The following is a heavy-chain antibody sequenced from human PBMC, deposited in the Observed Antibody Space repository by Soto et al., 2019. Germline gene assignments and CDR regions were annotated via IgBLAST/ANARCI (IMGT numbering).Heavy chain of an antibody. J-gene: IGHJ4*02. CDR1: GFTFSSYS. D-gene: IGHD6-19*01. CDR2: ISSSSSTI. Sequence: EVQLVESGGGLVQPGGSLRLSCAASGFTFSSYSMNWVRQAPGKGLEWVSYISSSSSTIYYADSVKGRFTISRDNAKNSLYLQMNSLRDEDTAVYYGARRRSSGWYKYYFDYWGQGTLVTVSS. V-gene: IGHV3-48*02. CDR3: ARRRSSGWYKYYFDY.